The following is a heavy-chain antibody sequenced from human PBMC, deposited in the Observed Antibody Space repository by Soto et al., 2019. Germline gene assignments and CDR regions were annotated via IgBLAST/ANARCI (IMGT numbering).Heavy chain of an antibody. Sequence: QVQLVQSGAEVKKPGSSVKVSCKASGGTFGSYAIRWVRQAPGQGLEWMGGIIPIPGTANYAQKFQGRVTIAADESTSTAYMELSSLRSEDTAVYYCARSHGSSTSLELYYYYYYGMDVWGQGTTVTVSS. V-gene: IGHV1-69*01. CDR3: ARSHGSSTSLELYYYYYYGMDV. CDR1: GGTFGSYA. D-gene: IGHD2-2*01. CDR2: IIPIPGTA. J-gene: IGHJ6*02.